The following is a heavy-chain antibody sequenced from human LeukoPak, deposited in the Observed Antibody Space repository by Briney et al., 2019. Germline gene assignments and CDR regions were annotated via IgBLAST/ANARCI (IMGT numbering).Heavy chain of an antibody. J-gene: IGHJ3*02. CDR1: GYTFTSYD. D-gene: IGHD2-15*01. Sequence: LWASVKVSCKASGYTFTSYDINWVRQATGQGLEWMGWMNPNSGNTGYAQKFQGRVTMTRNTSISTAYMELSSLRSEDTAVYYCARDSIYCSGGSCYLYDIWGQGTMVTVSS. CDR2: MNPNSGNT. V-gene: IGHV1-8*01. CDR3: ARDSIYCSGGSCYLYDI.